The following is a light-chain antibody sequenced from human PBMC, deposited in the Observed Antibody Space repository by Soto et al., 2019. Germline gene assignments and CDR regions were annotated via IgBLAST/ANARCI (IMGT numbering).Light chain of an antibody. Sequence: EFVMPRSPAPLSVAPVERATLSCRASQSISTFLAWYQQKPGQAXRLLIYVASPRATGIPARFSGSGSGTDFTLTISSLEPEDSAVYYCQQRSHWHIITFGQATLLEIK. J-gene: IGKJ5*01. V-gene: IGKV3D-11*02. CDR2: VAS. CDR1: QSISTF. CDR3: QQRSHWHIIT.